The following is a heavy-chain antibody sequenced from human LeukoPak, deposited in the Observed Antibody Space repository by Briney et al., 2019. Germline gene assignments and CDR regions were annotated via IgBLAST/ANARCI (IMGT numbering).Heavy chain of an antibody. V-gene: IGHV4-34*01. CDR1: GRSFSGYY. D-gene: IGHD6-6*01. CDR3: ARAWYGAARGDY. Sequence: SETLSLTCAVYGRSFSGYYWSWIRQPPGKGLEWIGEINHSGSTNYNPSLKSRVTISVDTSKNQFSLKLSSVTAADTAVYYCARAWYGAARGDYWGQGTLVTVSS. J-gene: IGHJ4*02. CDR2: INHSGST.